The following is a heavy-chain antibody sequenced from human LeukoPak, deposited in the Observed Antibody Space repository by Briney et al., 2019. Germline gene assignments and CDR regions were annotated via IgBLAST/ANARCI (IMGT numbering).Heavy chain of an antibody. D-gene: IGHD2-2*01. J-gene: IGHJ5*02. CDR3: ARAGRIVVVPAAMRWFDP. V-gene: IGHV1-2*02. CDR1: GYTFTGYY. Sequence: ASVKVSCKASGYTFTGYYMHWVRQAPGQGLEWMGWINTNSGGTNYAQKFQGRVTMTRDTSITTAYMELSRLRSDDTAVYYCARAGRIVVVPAAMRWFDPWGQGTLVTVSS. CDR2: INTNSGGT.